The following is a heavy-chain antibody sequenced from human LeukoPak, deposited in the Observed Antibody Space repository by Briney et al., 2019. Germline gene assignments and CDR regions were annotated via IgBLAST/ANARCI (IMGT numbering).Heavy chain of an antibody. Sequence: GRSLRLSCAASGFTFDDYAMHWVRQAPGKGLEWVSGISWNSGSIGYADSVKGRFTISRDNAKNSLYLQMNSLRAEDTALYYCAKDILGIVVAWGQGTLVTVSS. D-gene: IGHD2-2*03. J-gene: IGHJ5*02. CDR1: GFTFDDYA. V-gene: IGHV3-9*01. CDR3: AKDILGIVVA. CDR2: ISWNSGSI.